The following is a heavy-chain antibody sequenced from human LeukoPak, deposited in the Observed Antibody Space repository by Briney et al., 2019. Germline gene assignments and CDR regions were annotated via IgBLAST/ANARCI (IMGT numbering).Heavy chain of an antibody. V-gene: IGHV4-34*01. CDR1: GGSFSGYY. CDR3: ARVSSSADFDY. Sequence: SETLSLTCTVSGGSFSGYYWSWIRQPPGKGLEWIGEINHSGSTNYNPSLKSRVTISVDTSKNQFSLKLSSVTAADTAVYYCARVSSSADFDYWGQGTLVTVSS. D-gene: IGHD6-6*01. CDR2: INHSGST. J-gene: IGHJ4*02.